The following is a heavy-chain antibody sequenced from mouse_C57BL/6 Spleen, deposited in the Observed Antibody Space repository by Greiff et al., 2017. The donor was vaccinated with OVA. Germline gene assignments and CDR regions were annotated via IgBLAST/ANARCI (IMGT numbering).Heavy chain of an antibody. Sequence: EVKLVESGGGLVKPGGSLKLSCAASGFTFSDYGMHWVRQAPEKGLEWVAYISSGSSTIYYADTVKGRFTMSRDNAKNTLFLQMTSLRSEDTAMYYCARSPPYDSYAMDYWGQGTSVTVSS. CDR3: ARSPPYDSYAMDY. J-gene: IGHJ4*01. CDR1: GFTFSDYG. V-gene: IGHV5-17*01. CDR2: ISSGSSTI.